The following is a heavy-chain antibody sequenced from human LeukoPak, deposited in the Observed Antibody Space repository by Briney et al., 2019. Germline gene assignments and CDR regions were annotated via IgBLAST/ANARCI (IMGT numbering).Heavy chain of an antibody. CDR1: GYTFTGYY. CDR2: INPDSGGT. D-gene: IGHD1-26*01. CDR3: ARWEGQELPFDY. Sequence: ASVKGSCKASGYTFTGYYMHWVRQAPGQGLEWMGWINPDSGGTNYAQKFQGRVTMTRDTSISTAYMELSRLRSDDTAVYYCARWEGQELPFDYWGQGTLVTVSS. J-gene: IGHJ4*02. V-gene: IGHV1-2*02.